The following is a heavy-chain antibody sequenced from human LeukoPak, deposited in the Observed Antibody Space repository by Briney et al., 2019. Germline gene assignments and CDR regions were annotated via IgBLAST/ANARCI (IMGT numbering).Heavy chain of an antibody. D-gene: IGHD3-10*01. CDR3: ASFGWFGETYYYYGMDV. CDR1: GGSISSGSYY. V-gene: IGHV4-61*02. J-gene: IGHJ6*02. Sequence: SSETLSLTCTVSGGSISSGSYYWSWIRQPAGKGLEWIGRIYTSGSTNYNPSLKSRVTISVDTSKNQFSLKLSSVTAADTAVYYCASFGWFGETYYYYGMDVWGQGTTVTVSS. CDR2: IYTSGST.